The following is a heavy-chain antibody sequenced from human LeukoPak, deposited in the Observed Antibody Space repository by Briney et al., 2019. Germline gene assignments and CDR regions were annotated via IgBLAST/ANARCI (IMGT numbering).Heavy chain of an antibody. CDR1: GFTFSRYW. CDR3: AKEGAYPIVTYDS. D-gene: IGHD4-11*01. V-gene: IGHV3-7*01. Sequence: PGGSLRLSCAASGFTFSRYWMNWVRQAPGKGLEWVANMKQDGNEKYYVDSVKGRFSISRDNAKNSLYLQMDSLRAEDTAVYYCAKEGAYPIVTYDSWGQGALVTVSS. CDR2: MKQDGNEK. J-gene: IGHJ5*01.